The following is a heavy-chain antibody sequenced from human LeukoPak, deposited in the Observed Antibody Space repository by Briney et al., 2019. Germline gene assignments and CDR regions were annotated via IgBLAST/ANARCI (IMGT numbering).Heavy chain of an antibody. CDR3: AGGYGSGVMSPYALDV. J-gene: IGHJ6*04. Sequence: SVKVSCKASGVTFSDYPISWVRQAPGQGPEWMGGIAPRFAAADYAQQFQGRVTITADMYTTTAYMELSSLTSDDTAIYYCAGGYGSGVMSPYALDVWGTGTTVVVSS. D-gene: IGHD3-10*01. CDR2: IAPRFAAA. V-gene: IGHV1-69*06. CDR1: GVTFSDYP.